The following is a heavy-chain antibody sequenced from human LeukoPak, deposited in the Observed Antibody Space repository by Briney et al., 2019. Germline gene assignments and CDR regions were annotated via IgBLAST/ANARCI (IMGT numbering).Heavy chain of an antibody. J-gene: IGHJ4*02. CDR3: ARARVPGGYDSSGYYYLDY. V-gene: IGHV3-48*03. D-gene: IGHD3-22*01. CDR1: GFTFSSYE. CDR2: ISSSGSTI. Sequence: GGSLRLSCAASGFTFSSYEMNWVRQAPGKGLEWVSYISSSGSTIYYADSVKGRFTISRDNAKNSLYLQMNSLRAEDTAVYYCARARVPGGYDSSGYYYLDYWGQGTLVTVSS.